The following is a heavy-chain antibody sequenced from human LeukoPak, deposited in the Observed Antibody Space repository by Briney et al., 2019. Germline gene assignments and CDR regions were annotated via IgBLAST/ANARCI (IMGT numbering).Heavy chain of an antibody. CDR1: GFTFDDYA. CDR3: AKDRGYDSSGYWFDY. V-gene: IGHV3-9*03. D-gene: IGHD3-22*01. Sequence: GRSLRLSCAASGFTFDDYAMHWVRQAPGKGLEWVSGISWNSGSIGYADSVKGRFTISRDNAKNSLYLQMNSLIAEDMALYYCAKDRGYDSSGYWFDYWGQGTLVTVSS. CDR2: ISWNSGSI. J-gene: IGHJ4*02.